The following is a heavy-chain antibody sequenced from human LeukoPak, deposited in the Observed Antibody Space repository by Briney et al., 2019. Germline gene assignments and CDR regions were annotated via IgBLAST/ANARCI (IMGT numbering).Heavy chain of an antibody. CDR2: IYSDDST. V-gene: IGHV3-66*02. Sequence: PGGSLRLSCAASGLTVSSNYMSWVRQAPGKGLEWVSVIYSDDSTYYADSVRGRFTISRDNSKNTLYLQMNSLRVEDTAVYYCARGGRVGATRLNIWGQGTMVTVSS. J-gene: IGHJ3*02. CDR1: GLTVSSNY. CDR3: ARGGRVGATRLNI. D-gene: IGHD1-26*01.